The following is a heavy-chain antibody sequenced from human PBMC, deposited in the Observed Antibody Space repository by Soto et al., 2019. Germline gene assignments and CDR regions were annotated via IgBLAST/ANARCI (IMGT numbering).Heavy chain of an antibody. J-gene: IGHJ6*01. V-gene: IGHV1-69*12. CDR1: GDTFSSFA. Sequence: QVQLMQSGAEVKKPGSSVKLSCKASGDTFSSFATSWVRQAPGQGCEWMGGIIRVFRTPVYAQKFKARGTITACESTSTADLELSSRRSDDRDVYYWARDTPRIQRGGNYYDALEVWGQGTGVIVSS. D-gene: IGHD2-15*01. CDR3: ARDTPRIQRGGNYYDALEV. CDR2: IIRVFRTP.